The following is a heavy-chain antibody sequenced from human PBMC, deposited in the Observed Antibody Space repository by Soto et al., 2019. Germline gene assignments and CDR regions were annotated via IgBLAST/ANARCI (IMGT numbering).Heavy chain of an antibody. CDR3: ARGRKYYDFWSGYFRPDYYYYYMDV. CDR2: INHSGST. V-gene: IGHV4-34*01. Sequence: SEPLSLTCAVFGGSFSGYYWSWIRQPPGKGLEWIGEINHSGSTNYNPSLKSRVTISVDTSKNQFSLKLSSVTAADTAVYYCARGRKYYDFWSGYFRPDYYYYYMDVWGKGTTVTVSS. CDR1: GGSFSGYY. D-gene: IGHD3-3*01. J-gene: IGHJ6*03.